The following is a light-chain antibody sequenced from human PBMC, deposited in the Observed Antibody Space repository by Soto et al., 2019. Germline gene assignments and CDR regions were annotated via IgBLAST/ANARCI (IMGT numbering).Light chain of an antibody. J-gene: IGKJ2*01. CDR2: GAS. V-gene: IGKV3-20*01. CDR3: QQHGSSST. CDR1: QSVSGSY. Sequence: EIVLTQSPGTLSLSPGERATLSCRASQSVSGSYLAWYQQKPGQAPRLLIYGASSRATGIPDRFIGSGSGTDFTLTISRLEPEDFAVYYCQQHGSSSTFGKGTKLEIK.